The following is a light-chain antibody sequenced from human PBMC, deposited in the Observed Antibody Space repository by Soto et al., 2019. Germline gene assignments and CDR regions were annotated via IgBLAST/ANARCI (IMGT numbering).Light chain of an antibody. J-gene: IGLJ3*02. V-gene: IGLV2-14*01. Sequence: QSVLTQPASVSXXPGQSITISCTGTSGDVGGYNFVSWYQQHPGEGPKLIIYEVTNRPSGVSDRFSGSKSGYTASLTISGLQADDEGDYYCSSYSSKSTPVFGGGTKVTVL. CDR2: EVT. CDR3: SSYSSKSTPV. CDR1: SGDVGGYNF.